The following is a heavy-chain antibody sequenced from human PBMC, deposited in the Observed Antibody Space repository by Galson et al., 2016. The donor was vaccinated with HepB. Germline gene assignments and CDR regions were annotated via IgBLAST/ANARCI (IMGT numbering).Heavy chain of an antibody. CDR2: IYPVDSDT. Sequence: QSGAEVKKPGESLKISCQGSGYNFTNYWIGWVRQMPGKGMEWMGIIYPVDSDTRYTPSFQGQVTMAVDNSINTAYLQWSSLKASDTAVYYCARPADCSGGNCYPGPVFDYWGQGTLVTVSS. J-gene: IGHJ4*02. CDR1: GYNFTNYW. D-gene: IGHD2-15*01. V-gene: IGHV5-51*01. CDR3: ARPADCSGGNCYPGPVFDY.